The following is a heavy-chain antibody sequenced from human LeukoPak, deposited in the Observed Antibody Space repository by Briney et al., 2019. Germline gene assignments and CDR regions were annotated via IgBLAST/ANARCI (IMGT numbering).Heavy chain of an antibody. CDR3: ALAAAGRGGGAFDI. Sequence: ASVKVSCKASGGTFSSYDISWVRQAPGQGLEWMGGIIPIFGTANYAQKFQGRVTITADESTSTAYMELSSLRSEDTAVYYCALAAAGRGGGAFDIWGQGTMVTVSS. CDR1: GGTFSSYD. J-gene: IGHJ3*02. V-gene: IGHV1-69*13. D-gene: IGHD6-13*01. CDR2: IIPIFGTA.